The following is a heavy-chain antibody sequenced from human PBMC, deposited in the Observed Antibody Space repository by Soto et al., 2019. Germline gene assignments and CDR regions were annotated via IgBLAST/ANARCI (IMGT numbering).Heavy chain of an antibody. Sequence: EVQLVESGGGLVKPGGSLRLSCTASGFTFTNAWMSWVRQAPGKGLEWVGRIKSETDGATTDYAAPVKGRFTISRADSTNALYLHMNSLKTEATAVYYCTRTILQGFGESAWGQGTLVTVSS. V-gene: IGHV3-15*01. CDR2: IKSETDGATT. D-gene: IGHD3-10*01. CDR3: TRTILQGFGESA. J-gene: IGHJ5*02. CDR1: GFTFTNAW.